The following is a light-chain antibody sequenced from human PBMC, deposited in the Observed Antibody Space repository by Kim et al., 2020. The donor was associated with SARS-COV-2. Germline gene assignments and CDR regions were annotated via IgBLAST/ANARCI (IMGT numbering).Light chain of an antibody. V-gene: IGKV1-5*01. CDR1: QIIETY. J-gene: IGKJ2*01. CDR3: QHYIRFPYT. Sequence: ASVGDSVSIPCRASQIIETYLAWYQQKPGKAPALLIYQASSLHIGVPSRFSGSGSGTEFTLTINSLQPDDFATYYCQHYIRFPYTFGQGTKLEI. CDR2: QAS.